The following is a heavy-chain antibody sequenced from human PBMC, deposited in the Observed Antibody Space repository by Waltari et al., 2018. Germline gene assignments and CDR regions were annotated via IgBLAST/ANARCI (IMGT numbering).Heavy chain of an antibody. J-gene: IGHJ4*02. CDR2: ISDGGGII. V-gene: IGHV3-23*01. D-gene: IGHD7-27*01. Sequence: EVQLLESGGGLVQPGGSLRLPCAASGFTFSTYVMNWGRQAPGKGIEWVSSISDGGGIINYADSVKGRFTISRDNSKNTVYLQMKSLRAEDTAVYYCARGSGVDYWGQGTLVTISS. CDR3: ARGSGVDY. CDR1: GFTFSTYV.